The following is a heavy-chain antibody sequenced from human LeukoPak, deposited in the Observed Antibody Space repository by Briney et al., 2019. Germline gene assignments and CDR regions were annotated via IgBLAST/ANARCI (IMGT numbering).Heavy chain of an antibody. CDR2: IYYSGST. CDR3: ATIQGYCSSTSCPGAFDP. J-gene: IGHJ5*02. V-gene: IGHV4-31*11. Sequence: SETLSLTCAVYGGSFSGYYWSWIRQHPGKGLKWIGYIYYSGSTYYNPSLKSRVTISVDTSKNQFSLKLSSVTAADTAVYYCATIQGYCSSTSCPGAFDPWGQGTLVTVSS. CDR1: GGSFSGYY. D-gene: IGHD2-2*01.